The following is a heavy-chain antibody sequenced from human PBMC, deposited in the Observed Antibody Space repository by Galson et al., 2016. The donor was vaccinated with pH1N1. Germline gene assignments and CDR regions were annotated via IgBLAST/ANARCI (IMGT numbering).Heavy chain of an antibody. CDR2: IDPRGGTT. Sequence: SVKVSCKASGYTFTSYYIHWVRQAPGQGLEWLGVIDPRGGTTSYAQNFQGRLTMTSDTATSTVSMELSSLKFDDTAVYPCARDLARRHDSWGQGTLVTVSS. CDR3: ARDLARRHDS. J-gene: IGHJ4*02. CDR1: GYTFTSYY. D-gene: IGHD3-16*01. V-gene: IGHV1-46*01.